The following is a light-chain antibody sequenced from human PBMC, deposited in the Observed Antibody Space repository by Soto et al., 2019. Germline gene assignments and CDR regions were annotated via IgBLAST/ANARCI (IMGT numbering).Light chain of an antibody. Sequence: EIVLTQSPGTLSLSPGERATLSCRASQSVDSNYLAWYQQKPGQAPMLLIYGASRRATGTPDRFSGSGSGTVFTLTISRLEPEDVAVYHCQQYLYSFTFGQGTRLEIK. CDR1: QSVDSNY. CDR2: GAS. J-gene: IGKJ5*01. CDR3: QQYLYSFT. V-gene: IGKV3-20*01.